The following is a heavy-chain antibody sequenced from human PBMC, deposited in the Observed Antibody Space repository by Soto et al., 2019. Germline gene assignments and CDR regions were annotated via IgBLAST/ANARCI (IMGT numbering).Heavy chain of an antibody. Sequence: GRSLKLSCAASGFTFSSYAMNWVRQAPGKGLEWVVVISYDGSNKYYAESVKGRFTISRDNSKNTLYVQMNSLRAEDTAVYYCARGPSSLTRFDYWGQGTLVTVSS. CDR1: GFTFSSYA. CDR2: ISYDGSNK. D-gene: IGHD2-2*01. J-gene: IGHJ4*02. CDR3: ARGPSSLTRFDY. V-gene: IGHV3-30-3*01.